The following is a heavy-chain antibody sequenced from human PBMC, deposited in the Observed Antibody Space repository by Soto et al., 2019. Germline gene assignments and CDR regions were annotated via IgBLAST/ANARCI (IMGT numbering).Heavy chain of an antibody. CDR2: IFWDDDK. J-gene: IGHJ6*03. CDR3: SLVLTYCFCVTCYDSVNYMNG. V-gene: IGHV2-5*02. Sequence: QITLKESGPPLVKPTQTLTLTCTFSGFSLSTTAVSVGWIRQPPGKALEWIALIFWDDDKRNSPFLKSRLTIAKSTSKNQVVLTMTNIFPVDTATYFFSLVLTYCFCVTCYDSVNYMNGWVEGTTVTVSS. CDR1: GFSLSTTAVS. D-gene: IGHD2-21*01.